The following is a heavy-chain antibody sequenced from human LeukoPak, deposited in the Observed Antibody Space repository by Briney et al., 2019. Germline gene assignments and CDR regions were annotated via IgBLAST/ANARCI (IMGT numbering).Heavy chain of an antibody. CDR3: AKDIASFGATTIDY. CDR2: ISGDGIST. D-gene: IGHD1-26*01. V-gene: IGHV3-43*02. Sequence: GGSLRLSCAASGFTFSTYWMHWVRQAPGKRLEWVSLISGDGISTYYADSLKGRFTISRDDSKNSLYLHMNSLRTGDTALYYCAKDIASFGATTIDYWGQGTLVTVSS. J-gene: IGHJ4*02. CDR1: GFTFSTYW.